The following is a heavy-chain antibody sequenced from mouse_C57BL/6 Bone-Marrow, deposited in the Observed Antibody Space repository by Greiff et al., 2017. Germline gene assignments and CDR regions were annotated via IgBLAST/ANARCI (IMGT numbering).Heavy chain of an antibody. V-gene: IGHV1-64*01. CDR3: AGITTVSRRGYAMDY. CDR1: GYTFTSYW. D-gene: IGHD1-1*01. CDR2: IHPNSGST. Sequence: QVQLQQPGAELVKPGASVKLSCKASGYTFTSYWMHWVKQRPGQGLEWIGMIHPNSGSTNYNEKFKSKATLTVDKSSSTAYMQLSSLTSEDSAVYYCAGITTVSRRGYAMDYWGQGTSVTVSS. J-gene: IGHJ4*01.